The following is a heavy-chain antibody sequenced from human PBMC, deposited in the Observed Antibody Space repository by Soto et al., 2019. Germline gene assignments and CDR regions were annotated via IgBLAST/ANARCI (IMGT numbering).Heavy chain of an antibody. D-gene: IGHD3-10*01. J-gene: IGHJ6*02. V-gene: IGHV1-69*06. CDR1: GGTFSSYR. CDR2: ITPVFGTP. Sequence: QVQLVQSGAEVKKPGSSVKVSCKDSGGTFSSYRFSWVRQAPGQGLEWMGGITPVFGTPDYAQKFQGRVTVTADRSTNTAYMELSRLTSEDTAVYYCARDLPSLEVRSYGMDVWGQGTTVTVSS. CDR3: ARDLPSLEVRSYGMDV.